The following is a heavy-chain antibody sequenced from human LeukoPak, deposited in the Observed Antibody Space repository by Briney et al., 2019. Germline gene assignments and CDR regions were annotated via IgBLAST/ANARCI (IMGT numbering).Heavy chain of an antibody. V-gene: IGHV3-21*04. J-gene: IGHJ4*02. CDR2: ISSSSSYI. CDR3: AKVLGMYGSSGYAWYFDH. Sequence: GGSLRLSCAASGFTFSSYSMNWVRQAPGKGLEWVSSISSSSSYIYYADSVKGRFTISRDNSQNTLYLQMNSLRAEDTAVYYCAKVLGMYGSSGYAWYFDHWGQGTLVTVSS. CDR1: GFTFSSYS. D-gene: IGHD6-25*01.